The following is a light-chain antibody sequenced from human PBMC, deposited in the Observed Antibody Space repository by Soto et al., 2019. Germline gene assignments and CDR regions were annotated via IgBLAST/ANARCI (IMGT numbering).Light chain of an antibody. Sequence: AVLLTQSPSSFSASTGDRATITCRASQDIHNYLAWYKQVPGKAPKLLLYAASILQTGVPSRFSRSGSGTDFSLLIDCLQSEDFATYFCQHYYNYPWTSGQGTPVE. CDR1: QDIHNY. J-gene: IGKJ1*01. V-gene: IGKV1-8*01. CDR3: QHYYNYPWT. CDR2: AAS.